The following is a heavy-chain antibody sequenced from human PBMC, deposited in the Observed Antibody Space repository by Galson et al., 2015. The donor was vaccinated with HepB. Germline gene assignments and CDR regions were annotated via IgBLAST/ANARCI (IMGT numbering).Heavy chain of an antibody. J-gene: IGHJ6*02. V-gene: IGHV3-7*03. CDR3: ARVGVYSSGGSCSFASPYYYYGMDV. CDR1: GFTFSSYW. CDR2: IKQDGSEK. Sequence: SLRLSCAASGFTFSSYWMSWVRQAPGKGLEWVANIKQDGSEKYYVDSVKGRFTISRDNAKNSLYLQMNSLRAEDTAVYYCARVGVYSSGGSCSFASPYYYYGMDVWGQGTTVTVSS. D-gene: IGHD2-15*01.